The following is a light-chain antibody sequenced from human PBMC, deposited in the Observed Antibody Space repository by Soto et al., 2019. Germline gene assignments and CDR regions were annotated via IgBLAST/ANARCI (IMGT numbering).Light chain of an antibody. CDR1: SSDVGGYNY. V-gene: IGLV2-14*01. CDR2: DVS. CDR3: SSYTSSSTYV. J-gene: IGLJ1*01. Sequence: QSALTQPASLSGSPGQSITISCTGTSSDVGGYNYVSWYQQHPGKAPKLMIYDVSNRPSGVSNRFSGSKSGNTASLTISGLQAEDEADYYCSSYTSSSTYVFGTGTQLTVL.